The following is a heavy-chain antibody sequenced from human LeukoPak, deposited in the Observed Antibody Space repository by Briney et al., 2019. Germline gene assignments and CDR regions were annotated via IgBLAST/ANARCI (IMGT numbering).Heavy chain of an antibody. CDR1: GGSISSGGYS. D-gene: IGHD3-10*01. CDR2: IYYSGST. V-gene: IGHV4-30-4*07. Sequence: SETLSFTCAVSGGSISSGGYSWSWIRQPPGKGLEWIGYIYYSGSTYYNPSLKSRVTISVDTSKNQFSLKLSSVTAADTAVYYCARAERYYGPGSYSGHNDYWGQGTLVTVSS. J-gene: IGHJ4*02. CDR3: ARAERYYGPGSYSGHNDY.